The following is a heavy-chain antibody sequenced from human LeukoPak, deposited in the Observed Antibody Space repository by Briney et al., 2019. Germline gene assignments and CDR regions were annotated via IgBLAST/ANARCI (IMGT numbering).Heavy chain of an antibody. Sequence: ASVTVSCKASGYTFTGYYMHWVRQAPGQGLEWMGWINPNSGGTNYEKKFQGRVNMTRDTSISTAYMELSRLRSDDTAVYYCARGRRIAVAGTAYWFDPWGQGTLVTVSS. CDR1: GYTFTGYY. V-gene: IGHV1-2*02. J-gene: IGHJ5*02. CDR2: INPNSGGT. D-gene: IGHD6-19*01. CDR3: ARGRRIAVAGTAYWFDP.